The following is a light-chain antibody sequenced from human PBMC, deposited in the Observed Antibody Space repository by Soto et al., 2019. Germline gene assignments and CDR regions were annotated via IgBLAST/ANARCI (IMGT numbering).Light chain of an antibody. V-gene: IGKV3-20*01. Sequence: EIVLTQSPGTLSLSLGERATLSCRASQSVSSNYLAWYQQKPGQAPRLIIYATSSRATGIPDRFSGSGSGTDFTLTISRLEPEDFAVYYCQQYGNSPRYSFGQRTELEIK. J-gene: IGKJ2*03. CDR3: QQYGNSPRYS. CDR2: ATS. CDR1: QSVSSNY.